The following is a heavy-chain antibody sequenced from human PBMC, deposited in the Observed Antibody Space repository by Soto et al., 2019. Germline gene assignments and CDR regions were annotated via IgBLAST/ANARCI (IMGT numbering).Heavy chain of an antibody. Sequence: GGSLRLSCAASGFSFISYSMNWVLQVPWKGLEWVSYISSSSSSIHYYADSVKGRFTISRDNAKNSLYLQMNSLRAEDTAVYYCAREVASDHGGDFDFWGQGTLVTVS. D-gene: IGHD2-21*02. CDR1: GFSFISYS. J-gene: IGHJ4*02. CDR2: ISSSSSSIH. V-gene: IGHV3-48*01. CDR3: AREVASDHGGDFDF.